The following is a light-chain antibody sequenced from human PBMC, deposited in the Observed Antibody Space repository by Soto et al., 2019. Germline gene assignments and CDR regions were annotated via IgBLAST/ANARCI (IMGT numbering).Light chain of an antibody. CDR3: QQHHNWPPQST. CDR1: QTIASN. CDR2: GAS. V-gene: IGKV3-15*01. J-gene: IGKJ2*01. Sequence: EIVMTQSPASLSVSPGDGATLSCRASQTIASNLAWYQQKPGQGPRLLIHGASTRAAGVPARFSGSGSGTDFALTISSLQSEDFAVYYCQQHHNWPPQSTFGQGTKLQIK.